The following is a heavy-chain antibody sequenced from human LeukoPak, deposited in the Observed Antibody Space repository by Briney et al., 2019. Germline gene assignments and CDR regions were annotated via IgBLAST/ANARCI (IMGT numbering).Heavy chain of an antibody. CDR3: ARRLEVTTSFAFDI. J-gene: IGHJ3*02. CDR1: GYTFTSYD. CDR2: MNPNSGNT. D-gene: IGHD4-17*01. Sequence: ASVKVSCKASGYTFTSYDINWVRQATGQGLEWMGWMNPNSGNTGYAQKFQGRVTMTRDTSTSTVYMELSSLRSEDTAVYYCARRLEVTTSFAFDIWGQGTMVTVSS. V-gene: IGHV1-8*01.